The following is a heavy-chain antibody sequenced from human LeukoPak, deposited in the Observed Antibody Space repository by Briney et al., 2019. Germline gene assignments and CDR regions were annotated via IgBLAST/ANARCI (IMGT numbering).Heavy chain of an antibody. V-gene: IGHV4-4*09. CDR2: IYTTGST. CDR1: GGSISSYY. J-gene: IGHJ2*01. Sequence: SETLSLACTVSGGSISSYYWSWIRQPPRKGLEWIGYIYTTGSTDYNPSLKSRVTISVDTSKNQLSLNLSSVTAADTAVYFCARRGTIFGPESLWGRGTLVTVSS. CDR3: ARRGTIFGPESL. D-gene: IGHD3-3*01.